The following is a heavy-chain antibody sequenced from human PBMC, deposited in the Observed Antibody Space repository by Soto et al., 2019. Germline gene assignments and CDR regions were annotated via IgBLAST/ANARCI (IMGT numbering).Heavy chain of an antibody. D-gene: IGHD5-12*01. V-gene: IGHV3-30*18. CDR2: ISFDGSNK. CDR3: AKESRSRRYSGYDFFDY. Sequence: GGSLRLSCAASGFTFSSYGMHWVRQAPGKGLEWVAVISFDGSNKYYADSVKGRFTISRDNSKNTLYLQMNSLRAEDTAVYYCAKESRSRRYSGYDFFDYWGQGTLVTVSS. CDR1: GFTFSSYG. J-gene: IGHJ4*02.